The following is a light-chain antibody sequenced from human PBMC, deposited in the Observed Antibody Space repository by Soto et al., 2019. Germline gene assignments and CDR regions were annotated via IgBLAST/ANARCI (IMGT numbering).Light chain of an antibody. V-gene: IGKV3-15*01. CDR3: QQYDNWPLT. Sequence: EIVMTQSPATLSVSPGERATLSCWAGQSVSSNLAWYQQKPGQPPRLLIYAASTRATGIPARFSGSGSATEFTLTISSLQSEDCAVYHGQQYDNWPLTFGGGTKVEIK. CDR1: QSVSSN. CDR2: AAS. J-gene: IGKJ4*01.